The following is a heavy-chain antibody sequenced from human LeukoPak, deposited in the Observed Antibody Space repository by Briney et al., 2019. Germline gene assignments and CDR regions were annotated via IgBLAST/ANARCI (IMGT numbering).Heavy chain of an antibody. CDR1: GGSISSYY. V-gene: IGHV4-4*07. CDR3: ARYAAGPYYYYYYMDV. CDR2: IYTSGST. J-gene: IGHJ6*03. Sequence: SETLSLTCTVSGGSISSYYWSWIRQPAGKGLEWIGRIYTSGSTNYNPSLKSRVTMSVDTSKNQFSLKLSSVTAADTAVYYCARYAAGPYYYYYYMDVWGKGTTVTISS. D-gene: IGHD6-13*01.